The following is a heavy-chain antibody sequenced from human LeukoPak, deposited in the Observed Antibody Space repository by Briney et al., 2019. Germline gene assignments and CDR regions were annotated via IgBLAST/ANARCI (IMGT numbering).Heavy chain of an antibody. CDR3: ARRRTYYYDSSESNWFDP. J-gene: IGHJ5*02. Sequence: SSETLSLTCAVYGGSFSVYYWRGIRHPPGKGLEWIGEINHSGSTNYNPSLKSRVTISVDTSKNQFSLKLSSVTAADTAVYYCARRRTYYYDSSESNWFDPWGQGTLVTVSS. CDR1: GGSFSVYY. CDR2: INHSGST. V-gene: IGHV4-34*01. D-gene: IGHD3-22*01.